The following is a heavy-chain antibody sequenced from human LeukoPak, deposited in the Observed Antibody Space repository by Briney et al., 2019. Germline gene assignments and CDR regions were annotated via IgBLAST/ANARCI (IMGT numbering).Heavy chain of an antibody. V-gene: IGHV3-23*01. Sequence: GGSLRLSCAASGFTFSNYAMSWVRQAPGRGLEWVSAMSESGSSTRYADSVKGRLTISRDNSKNTLFLQMNSLRAEDTAVYYCAKDLYDSSGSRYDYGGQGTLVTVS. CDR1: GFTFSNYA. J-gene: IGHJ4*02. CDR2: MSESGSST. D-gene: IGHD3-22*01. CDR3: AKDLYDSSGSRYDY.